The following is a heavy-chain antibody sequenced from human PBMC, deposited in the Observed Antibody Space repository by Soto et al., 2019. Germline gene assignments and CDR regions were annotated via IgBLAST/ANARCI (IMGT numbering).Heavy chain of an antibody. CDR2: ISAYNGNT. V-gene: IGHV1-18*01. D-gene: IGHD2-2*01. Sequence: ASVKVSCKASGYTFTRYGISWVRRAPGQGLEWMGWISAYNGNTNYAQKLQGRVTMTTDTSTSTAYMELRSLRSDDTAEYYCARVYCSSTSCSLLYYYYGMDVWGQGTTVTVSS. CDR1: GYTFTRYG. CDR3: ARVYCSSTSCSLLYYYYGMDV. J-gene: IGHJ6*02.